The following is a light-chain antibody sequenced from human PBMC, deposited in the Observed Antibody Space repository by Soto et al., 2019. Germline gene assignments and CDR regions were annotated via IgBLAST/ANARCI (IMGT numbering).Light chain of an antibody. J-gene: IGLJ3*02. CDR1: SGHSSYA. V-gene: IGLV4-69*01. CDR2: LNSDGSH. CDR3: QTWGTGIQV. Sequence: QPVLTQSPSASASLGASVKLTCTLSSGHSSYAIAWHQQQPEKGPRYLMNLNSDGSHSKGDGIPDRFSGSSSGAERYFTISSLQSEDETDYYCQTWGTGIQVFGGGPKLTVL.